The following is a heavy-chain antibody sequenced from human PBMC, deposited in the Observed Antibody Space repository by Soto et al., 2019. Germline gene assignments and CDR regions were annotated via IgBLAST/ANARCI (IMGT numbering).Heavy chain of an antibody. CDR3: ASGFYDIRGYSSPFDD. V-gene: IGHV4-30-4*01. D-gene: IGHD3-22*01. J-gene: IGHJ5*02. CDR2: VSYTGTT. CDR1: GGSISSRDFY. Sequence: SLTCTVSGGSISSRDFYWSWLRQPPGKGLEWLGYVSYTGTTYYNPSLRGRLTISIDTSKSQFSLSLISVTAADTAVYFCASGFYDIRGYSSPFDDWGQ.